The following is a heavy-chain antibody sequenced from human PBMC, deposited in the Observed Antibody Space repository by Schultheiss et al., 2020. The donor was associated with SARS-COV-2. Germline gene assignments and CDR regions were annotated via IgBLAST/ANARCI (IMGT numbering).Heavy chain of an antibody. CDR1: GYTFTGYY. D-gene: IGHD1-14*01. CDR3: ARADRDYYYYGKDV. Sequence: ASVKVSCKASGYTFTGYYMHWVRQAPGQGLEWMGWINPNSGGTNYAQKFQGRVTMTRDTSISTAYMEVSRLTSDDTAVYYCARADRDYYYYGKDVWGQGTTVTVSS. V-gene: IGHV1-2*02. J-gene: IGHJ6*02. CDR2: INPNSGGT.